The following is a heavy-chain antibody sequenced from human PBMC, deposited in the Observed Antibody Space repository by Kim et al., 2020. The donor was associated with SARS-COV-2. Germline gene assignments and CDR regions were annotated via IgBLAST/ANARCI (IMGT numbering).Heavy chain of an antibody. V-gene: IGHV4-34*01. Sequence: SHKSRDTISVDTSKNQFSLKLSSVTAADTAVYYCARGGGNVDTALGFDPWGQGTLVTVSS. D-gene: IGHD5-18*01. CDR3: ARGGGNVDTALGFDP. J-gene: IGHJ5*02.